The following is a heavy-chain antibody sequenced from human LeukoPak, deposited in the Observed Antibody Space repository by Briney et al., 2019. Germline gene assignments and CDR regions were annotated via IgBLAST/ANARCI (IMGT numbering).Heavy chain of an antibody. J-gene: IGHJ4*02. CDR3: ARGASCYYDSSGFDY. Sequence: GGSLRLSCAASGFTVSSNYMSWVRQVPGKGLEWVSVIYSGGSTYYADSVKGRFTISRDNSKNTLYLQMNSLRAEDTAVYYCARGASCYYDSSGFDYWGQGTLVTVSS. D-gene: IGHD3-22*01. CDR1: GFTVSSNY. CDR2: IYSGGST. V-gene: IGHV3-53*01.